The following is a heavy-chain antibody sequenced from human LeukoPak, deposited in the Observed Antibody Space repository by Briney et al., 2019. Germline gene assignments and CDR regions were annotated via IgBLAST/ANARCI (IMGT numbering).Heavy chain of an antibody. Sequence: ASVKVSCKASGYTFTGYYMHWVRQAPGQGLEWMGRINPNSGGTNYAQKFQGRVTMTRDTSISTAYMELSRLRSDDTAVYCCAGFPCFSGGSCYSEYYFDYWGQGTLVTVSS. CDR1: GYTFTGYY. CDR3: AGFPCFSGGSCYSEYYFDY. J-gene: IGHJ4*02. D-gene: IGHD2-15*01. V-gene: IGHV1-2*06. CDR2: INPNSGGT.